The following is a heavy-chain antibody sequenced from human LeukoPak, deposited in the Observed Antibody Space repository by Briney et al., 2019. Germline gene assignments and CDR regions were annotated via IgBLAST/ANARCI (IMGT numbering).Heavy chain of an antibody. CDR1: GFTFSSYA. J-gene: IGHJ3*02. CDR2: ISGSGGNT. CDR3: AKNRDSSGWSGDAFDI. D-gene: IGHD6-19*01. V-gene: IGHV3-23*01. Sequence: GGSLRLSCAASGFTFSSYAMSWVRPAPGKGLEWVSAISGSGGNTYYADSVKGRFTISRDNSKNTLYLQMNSLRAEDTAVYYCAKNRDSSGWSGDAFDIWGQGTMVTVSS.